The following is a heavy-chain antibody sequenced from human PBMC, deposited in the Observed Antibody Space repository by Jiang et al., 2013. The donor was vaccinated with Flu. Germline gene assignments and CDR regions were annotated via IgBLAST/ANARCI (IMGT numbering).Heavy chain of an antibody. J-gene: IGHJ6*02. Sequence: SRVTISVDTSKNQFSLKLSSVTAADTAVYYCARGVQGGLYYYYYYGMDVWGQGTTVTVSS. CDR3: ARGVQGGLYYYYYYGMDV. V-gene: IGHV4-34*01. D-gene: IGHD3-10*01.